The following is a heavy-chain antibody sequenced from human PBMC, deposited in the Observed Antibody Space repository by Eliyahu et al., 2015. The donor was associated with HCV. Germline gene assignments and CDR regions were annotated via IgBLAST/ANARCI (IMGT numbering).Heavy chain of an antibody. CDR2: IYYSGST. CDR1: GASLXXYY. Sequence: QVQLQESGPGLVKPSETLSLTCTASGASLXXYYWXWIRQPPGKGLEWIGYIYYSGSTHYNPSLKSRVTMSADTSKNQLSLKLNSVTAADTAVYYCASGGGGIAVAGTGGWFDPWGQGTLVTVSS. V-gene: IGHV4-59*01. J-gene: IGHJ5*02. CDR3: ASGGGGIAVAGTGGWFDP. D-gene: IGHD6-19*01.